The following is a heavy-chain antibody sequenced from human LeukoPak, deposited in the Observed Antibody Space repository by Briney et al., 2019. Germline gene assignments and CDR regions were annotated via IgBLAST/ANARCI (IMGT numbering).Heavy chain of an antibody. CDR2: IRYDGSNK. CDR1: GFTFSSYG. J-gene: IGHJ4*02. V-gene: IGHV3-30*02. Sequence: GGSLRLPCAASGFTFSSYGMHWVRQAPGKGLEWVAFIRYDGSNKYYADSVKGRFTISRDNSKNTLYLQMNSLRAEDTAVYYCASSPLRFLEWATYDYWGQGTLVTVSS. CDR3: ASSPLRFLEWATYDY. D-gene: IGHD3-3*01.